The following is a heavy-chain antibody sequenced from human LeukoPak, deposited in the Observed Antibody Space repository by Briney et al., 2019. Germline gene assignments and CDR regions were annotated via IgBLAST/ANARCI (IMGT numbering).Heavy chain of an antibody. J-gene: IGHJ4*02. Sequence: GSLRLSCAASGFTFSSYAMSWVRQAPGKGLEWVSGIRGSGGSTYYADSVKGRFTISRDNSKNTLYLQMNSLRAEDTAVYYCAKGLYYYDSSGFDYWGQGTLVTVSS. CDR3: AKGLYYYDSSGFDY. D-gene: IGHD3-22*01. V-gene: IGHV3-23*01. CDR2: IRGSGGST. CDR1: GFTFSSYA.